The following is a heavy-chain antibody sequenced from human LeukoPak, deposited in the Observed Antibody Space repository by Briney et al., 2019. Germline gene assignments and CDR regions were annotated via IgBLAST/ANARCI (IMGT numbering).Heavy chain of an antibody. J-gene: IGHJ3*02. CDR1: GYTFTGYY. CDR2: INPNSGGT. Sequence: ASVKVSCKASGYTFTGYYMHWVRQAPGQGLEWMGWINPNSGGTNYAQKFQGRVTMTRDTSISTAYMELSRLRSDDTAVYYCARPLTIFGVDDAFDIWGQGAMVTVSS. V-gene: IGHV1-2*02. CDR3: ARPLTIFGVDDAFDI. D-gene: IGHD3-3*01.